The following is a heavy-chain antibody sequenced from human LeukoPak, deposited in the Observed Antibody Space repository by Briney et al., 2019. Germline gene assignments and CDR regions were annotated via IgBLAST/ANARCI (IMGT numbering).Heavy chain of an antibody. CDR1: GYTFTSYG. J-gene: IGHJ4*02. V-gene: IGHV1-2*02. Sequence: ASVKVSCKASGYTFTSYGISWVRQAPGQGLEWMGWINPNSGGTNYAQKFQGRVTMTRDTSISTAYMELSRLRSDDTAVYYCARVASYYDSSGYFDYWGQGTLVTVSS. CDR2: INPNSGGT. CDR3: ARVASYYDSSGYFDY. D-gene: IGHD3-22*01.